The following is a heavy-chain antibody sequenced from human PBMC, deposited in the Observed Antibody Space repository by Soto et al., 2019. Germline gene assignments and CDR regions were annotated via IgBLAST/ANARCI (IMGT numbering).Heavy chain of an antibody. J-gene: IGHJ4*02. Sequence: GGPLRLSCAASGFTLSTYSMNWVRQAPGKGLEWVSSISSTSSYIYYADSVKGRFTISRDNAKYSLYLQMNSLRAEDTAVYYCATDQPSILNYDYWGQGTMVTVSS. CDR2: ISSTSSYI. CDR1: GFTLSTYS. D-gene: IGHD2-2*02. CDR3: ATDQPSILNYDY. V-gene: IGHV3-21*01.